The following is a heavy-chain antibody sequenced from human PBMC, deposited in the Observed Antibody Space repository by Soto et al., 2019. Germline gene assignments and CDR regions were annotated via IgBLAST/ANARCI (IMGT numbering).Heavy chain of an antibody. CDR3: ATGIVVVVDAALGLGAHY. CDR2: INPSGGST. CDR1: GYTFTSYY. Sequence: QVQLVQSGAEVKKPGASVKVSCKASGYTFTSYYMHWVRQAHGQGLEWMGIINPSGGSTSYAQKFQGRVTMTRDTSTSTVYMELSSLRSEDTAVYYCATGIVVVVDAALGLGAHYWGQGTLVTVSS. J-gene: IGHJ4*02. D-gene: IGHD2-15*01. V-gene: IGHV1-46*01.